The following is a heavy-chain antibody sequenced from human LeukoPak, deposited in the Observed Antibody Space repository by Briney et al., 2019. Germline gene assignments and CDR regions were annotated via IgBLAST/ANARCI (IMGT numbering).Heavy chain of an antibody. CDR1: GGSISSGGYY. CDR2: IYYSGST. J-gene: IGHJ6*03. V-gene: IGHV4-31*03. CDR3: ARGATGYYLYYYYYYMDV. D-gene: IGHD3-9*01. Sequence: PSETLSLTCTVSGGSISSGGYYWSWIRQHPGKGLEWIGYIYYSGSTYYNPSLKSRVTISVNTSKNQFSLKLSSVTAADTAVYYCARGATGYYLYYYYYYMDVWGKGTTVTVSS.